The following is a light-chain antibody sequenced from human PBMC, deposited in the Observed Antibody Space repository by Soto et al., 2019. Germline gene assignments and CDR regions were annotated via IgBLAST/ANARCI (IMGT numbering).Light chain of an antibody. Sequence: EIMLTQSPATLSLSPGERATLSCRASQSVSNYLAWYQQKPGQAPRLLVYDASNRATGIPARFSGSGSGTDFTLTISSLEPEDFAVYYCQQRRHWPPSITFGQGTRLEIK. CDR3: QQRRHWPPSIT. CDR1: QSVSNY. V-gene: IGKV3-11*01. J-gene: IGKJ5*01. CDR2: DAS.